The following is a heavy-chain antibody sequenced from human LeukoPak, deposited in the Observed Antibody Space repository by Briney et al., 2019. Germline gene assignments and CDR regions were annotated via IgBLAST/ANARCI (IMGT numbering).Heavy chain of an antibody. CDR1: GFTVSSNY. V-gene: IGHV3-53*01. D-gene: IGHD3-16*02. CDR3: ARDYVWGSYRFFDY. Sequence: PGGSLRLSCAASGFTVSSNYMSWVRQAPGKRLEWVSVIYSGGSTYYADSVKGRFTISRDNSKNTLYLQMNSLRAEDTAVYYCARDYVWGSYRFFDYWGQGTLVTVSS. CDR2: IYSGGST. J-gene: IGHJ4*02.